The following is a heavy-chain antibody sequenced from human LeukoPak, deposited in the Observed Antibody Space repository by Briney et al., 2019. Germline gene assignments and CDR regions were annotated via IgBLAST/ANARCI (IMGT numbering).Heavy chain of an antibody. Sequence: PSETLSLTCAVYGGSFSGYYWSWIRQPPGKGLEWIGEINHSGSTNYNPSLKSRVTISVDTSKNQFSLKLSSVTAADTAVYYCARGRTTVPTLLLGWGQGTLVTVSS. J-gene: IGHJ4*02. V-gene: IGHV4-34*01. CDR1: GGSFSGYY. D-gene: IGHD4-17*01. CDR3: ARGRTTVPTLLLG. CDR2: INHSGST.